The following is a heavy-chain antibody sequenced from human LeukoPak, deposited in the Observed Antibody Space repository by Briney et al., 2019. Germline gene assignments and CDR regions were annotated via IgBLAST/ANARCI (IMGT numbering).Heavy chain of an antibody. J-gene: IGHJ3*02. Sequence: PSETLSLTCIVSGGSARSYYWSWIRQPPGEGLEWIAYIHNSGSTNYNPSLKSRVTISVDTSKHPFSLELRSVTAADTAVYYCVRDWEGFNFDIWGQGTMVTVSS. D-gene: IGHD1-26*01. CDR3: VRDWEGFNFDI. CDR1: GGSARSYY. V-gene: IGHV4-59*02. CDR2: IHNSGST.